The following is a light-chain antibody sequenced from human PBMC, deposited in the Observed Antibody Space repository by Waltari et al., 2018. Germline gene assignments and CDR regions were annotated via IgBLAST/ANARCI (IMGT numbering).Light chain of an antibody. Sequence: ETVMTQSPVTLSVSPGERATLSCRASQSVSSNLAWYQQKPGQAPRLLIYGASTRATGIPARFSGSGSGTEFTLTINSLQSEDCAVYYCQQYNNWPPITFGGGTKVEIK. CDR1: QSVSSN. V-gene: IGKV3-15*01. CDR2: GAS. J-gene: IGKJ4*01. CDR3: QQYNNWPPIT.